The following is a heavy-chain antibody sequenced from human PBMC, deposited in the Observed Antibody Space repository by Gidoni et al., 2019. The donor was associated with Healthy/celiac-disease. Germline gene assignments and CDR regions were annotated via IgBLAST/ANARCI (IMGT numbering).Heavy chain of an antibody. CDR2: INHSGST. D-gene: IGHD6-6*01. Sequence: QVQLQQWGAGLLKPSETLSLTCAVYGGSFSGYYWRWIRQPPGKGLEWIGEINHSGSTNYNPSLKSRVTISVDTSKNQFSLKLSSVTAADTAVYYWARLAARPRYYGMDVWGQGTTVTVSS. J-gene: IGHJ6*02. CDR1: GGSFSGYY. V-gene: IGHV4-34*01. CDR3: ARLAARPRYYGMDV.